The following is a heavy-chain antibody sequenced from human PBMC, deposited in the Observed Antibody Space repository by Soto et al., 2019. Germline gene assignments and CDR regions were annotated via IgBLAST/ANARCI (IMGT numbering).Heavy chain of an antibody. Sequence: QVHLVQSGAEMKKPGASVKVSCKASGYTFTSYGINWVRQAPGQGLEWMGRISTYNGNTEYAQKFQGRVTRTTDTSTSTAYMEVRSLTSDDTAVYYCATLFGGSYFAYWGQGVLFAVSS. CDR2: ISTYNGNT. D-gene: IGHD1-26*01. J-gene: IGHJ4*02. V-gene: IGHV1-18*01. CDR3: ATLFGGSYFAY. CDR1: GYTFTSYG.